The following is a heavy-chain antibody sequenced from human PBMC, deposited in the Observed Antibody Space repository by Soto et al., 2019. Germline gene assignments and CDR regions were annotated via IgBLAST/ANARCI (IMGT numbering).Heavy chain of an antibody. CDR2: ISPIFGTA. CDR3: ARSPAPPYCSGGSCPYDY. CDR1: GGTFSSYA. Sequence: QVQLVQSGAEVKKPGSSVKVSCKASGGTFSSYAISWVRQAPGQGLEWMGGISPIFGTANYAQKFQGRVTITADESTSTAYMELSSLRSEDTAVYYCARSPAPPYCSGGSCPYDYWGQGTLVTVSS. J-gene: IGHJ4*02. D-gene: IGHD2-15*01. V-gene: IGHV1-69*01.